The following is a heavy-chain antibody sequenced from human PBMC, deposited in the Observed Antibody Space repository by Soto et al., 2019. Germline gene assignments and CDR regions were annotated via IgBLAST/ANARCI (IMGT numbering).Heavy chain of an antibody. V-gene: IGHV3-48*03. D-gene: IGHD1-1*01. CDR3: ARDKTNDGVYYYYGMDV. CDR1: GFTFSSYE. Sequence: LSLTCAASGFTFSSYEMNWVRQAPGKGLEWVSYISSSGSTIYYADSVKGRFTISRDNAKNSLYLQMNSLRAEDTAVYYCARDKTNDGVYYYYGMDVWGQGTTVTVSS. CDR2: ISSSGSTI. J-gene: IGHJ6*02.